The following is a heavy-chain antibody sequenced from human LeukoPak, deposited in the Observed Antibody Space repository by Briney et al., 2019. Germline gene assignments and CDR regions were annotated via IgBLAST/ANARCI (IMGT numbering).Heavy chain of an antibody. J-gene: IGHJ4*02. CDR2: ISGSGGST. CDR3: AKDSAIFGVVIIPLDY. V-gene: IGHV3-23*01. D-gene: IGHD3-3*01. Sequence: GGSLRLSCAASGFTFSSYAMSWVRQAPGKGLEWVSAISGSGGSTYYADSVKGRFTTSRDNSKNTLYLQMNSLRAENTAVYYCAKDSAIFGVVIIPLDYWGQGTLVTVSS. CDR1: GFTFSSYA.